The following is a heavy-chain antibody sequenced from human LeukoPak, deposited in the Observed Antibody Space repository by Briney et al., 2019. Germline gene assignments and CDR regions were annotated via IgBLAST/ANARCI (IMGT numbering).Heavy chain of an antibody. CDR1: GFTFSNYW. J-gene: IGHJ4*02. CDR3: ARIAFGNYFDY. CDR2: INSDGSST. D-gene: IGHD3-3*02. V-gene: IGHV3-74*01. Sequence: GGSLRLFCAASGFTFSNYWMHWVRQAPGKGLVWVSRINSDGSSTSYVDSVKGRFTISRDNAKNTLYLQMNSLRAEDTAVYSCARIAFGNYFDYWGQGTLVTVSS.